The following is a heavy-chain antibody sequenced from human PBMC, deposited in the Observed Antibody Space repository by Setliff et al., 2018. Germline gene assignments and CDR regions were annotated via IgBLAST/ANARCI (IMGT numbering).Heavy chain of an antibody. CDR2: VDPEDGET. D-gene: IGHD6-6*01. J-gene: IGHJ4*02. V-gene: IGHV1-69-2*01. CDR3: ATEVMSSSRDY. Sequence: ASVKVSCKASGYTFTDYYMHWVQQAPGKGLEWMGRVDPEDGETIYAEKFQGRVTITAGTSTDTAYMELSSLRSEDTAVYYCATEVMSSSRDYWGQGTLVTVSS. CDR1: GYTFTDYY.